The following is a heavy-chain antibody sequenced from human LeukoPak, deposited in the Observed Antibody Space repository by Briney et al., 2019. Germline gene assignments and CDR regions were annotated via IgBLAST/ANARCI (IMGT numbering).Heavy chain of an antibody. CDR1: GFTFSSYG. J-gene: IGHJ3*02. CDR2: IRYDGTNK. D-gene: IGHD2/OR15-2a*01. V-gene: IGHV3-30*02. Sequence: GGSLRLSCAASGFTFSSYGMHWVRQAPGKGLEWVAFIRYDGTNKYYADSVKGRFTISRDNAKNSLYLQMNSLRAEDTAVYYCARVSILIVPYYAFDIWGQGTMVTVSS. CDR3: ARVSILIVPYYAFDI.